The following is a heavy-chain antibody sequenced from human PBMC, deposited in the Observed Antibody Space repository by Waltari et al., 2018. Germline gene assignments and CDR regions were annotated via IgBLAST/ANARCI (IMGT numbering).Heavy chain of an antibody. J-gene: IGHJ5*02. D-gene: IGHD5-12*01. CDR3: ARHWKKSGYRFDP. CDR1: GGSISSSPYY. CDR2: IYYTGST. V-gene: IGHV4-39*01. Sequence: QLQLQESGPGLVKPSETLSLTCTVSGGSISSSPYYWGWFRQSPGKGLEWIGNIYYTGSTYYNPTLKSRVTISGDMSKNQFSLKLSSVTAADTAVYYCARHWKKSGYRFDPWGRGTLVTVSS.